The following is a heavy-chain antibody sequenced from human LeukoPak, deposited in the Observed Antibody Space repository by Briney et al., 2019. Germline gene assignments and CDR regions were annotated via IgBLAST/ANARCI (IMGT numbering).Heavy chain of an antibody. J-gene: IGHJ6*02. Sequence: GGSLRLSCAASGFTFSSYAMSWVRQAPGKGLEWVSAISGSGGSTYYADSVRGRFTISRDNSKNTLYLQMNSLRAEDTAVYYCAKGYSYGQVDGMDVWGQGTTVTVSS. CDR1: GFTFSSYA. V-gene: IGHV3-23*01. CDR3: AKGYSYGQVDGMDV. CDR2: ISGSGGST. D-gene: IGHD5-18*01.